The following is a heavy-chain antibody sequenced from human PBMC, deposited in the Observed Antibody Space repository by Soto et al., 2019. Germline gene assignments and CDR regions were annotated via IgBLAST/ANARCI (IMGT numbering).Heavy chain of an antibody. Sequence: EVQLVETGGGLIQPGGSLRLSCTASGFTVSSNYMTWVRQAPGKGLEWVSVIYSGGKTYYADSVKGRFTSSRDKPKNTLYIQMNSRRAEDTAVYYSAGATGRYWGQGTLVTVSS. CDR3: AGATGRY. V-gene: IGHV3-53*02. CDR2: IYSGGKT. D-gene: IGHD1-1*01. J-gene: IGHJ4*02. CDR1: GFTVSSNY.